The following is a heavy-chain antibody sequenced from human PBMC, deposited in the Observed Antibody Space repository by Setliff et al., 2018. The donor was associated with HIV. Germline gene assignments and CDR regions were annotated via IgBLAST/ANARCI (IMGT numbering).Heavy chain of an antibody. CDR1: GFTFTDYA. CDR2: INSRGDNT. D-gene: IGHD2-15*01. V-gene: IGHV3-23*01. Sequence: GGSLRLSCAASGFTFTDYAMTWVRQAPGKGLEWVATINSRGDNTFHADSVKGRFTVSRDNAKNSLYLQMNSLRAEDTAVYYCARKLLTRPNYYGMDVWGQGTTVTVSS. CDR3: ARKLLTRPNYYGMDV. J-gene: IGHJ6*02.